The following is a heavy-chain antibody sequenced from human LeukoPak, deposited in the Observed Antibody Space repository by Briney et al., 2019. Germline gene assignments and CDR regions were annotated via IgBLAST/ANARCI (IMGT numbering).Heavy chain of an antibody. Sequence: KPSETLSLTCSVSGGSISSSNYYWSWIRQPPGKGLEWIGYIYYSGSTNYNPSLKSRVTISVETSKNEFSLKLRSATAADTAVYYCARVTGYRIEDYFDYWGQGTLVTVSS. D-gene: IGHD6-13*01. V-gene: IGHV4-61*01. CDR2: IYYSGST. CDR3: ARVTGYRIEDYFDY. CDR1: GGSISSSNYY. J-gene: IGHJ4*02.